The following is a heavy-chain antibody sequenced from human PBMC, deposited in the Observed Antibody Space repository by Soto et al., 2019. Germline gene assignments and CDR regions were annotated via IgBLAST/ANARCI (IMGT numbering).Heavy chain of an antibody. Sequence: QVQLVQSGAEVKKPGASVKVSCKASGYTFTSNDINWVRQATGQGFEWMGWMSPKSGDTGYAQKFQGRVTMTSDTSISTAYMELSSLRSEDTAVYYCAGGPPNWGFDFWGQGTLVTVPS. D-gene: IGHD7-27*01. CDR2: MSPKSGDT. CDR3: AGGPPNWGFDF. V-gene: IGHV1-8*01. J-gene: IGHJ4*02. CDR1: GYTFTSND.